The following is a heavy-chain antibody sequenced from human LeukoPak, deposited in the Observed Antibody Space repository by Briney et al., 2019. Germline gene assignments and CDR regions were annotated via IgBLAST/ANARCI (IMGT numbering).Heavy chain of an antibody. Sequence: SETLSLTCTVSYGSISDISYYWGWIRQPPGKGLEWIGSIYYSGRTYYSPSLKSRVTISVDTSKNQFSLKLSSVTAADTAVYYCARDIAAAAPYWGQGTLVTVSS. D-gene: IGHD6-13*01. CDR2: IYYSGRT. CDR1: YGSISDISYY. CDR3: ARDIAAAAPY. V-gene: IGHV4-39*07. J-gene: IGHJ4*02.